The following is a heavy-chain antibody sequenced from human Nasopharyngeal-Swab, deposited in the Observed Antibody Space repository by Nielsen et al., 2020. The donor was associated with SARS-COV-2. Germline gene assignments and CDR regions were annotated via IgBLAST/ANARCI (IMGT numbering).Heavy chain of an antibody. J-gene: IGHJ4*02. CDR3: ARRYYYDGTSSFDY. Sequence: GESLKISCEGSGSTFSNWWIGWVRQMPGRGLEWIGIIYPGDSDTRYSPSFQGQVTFSADESISTAYLQWTSLKASDTAIYYCARRYYYDGTSSFDYWGQGTLVTVSS. D-gene: IGHD3-22*01. V-gene: IGHV5-51*01. CDR1: GSTFSNWW. CDR2: IYPGDSDT.